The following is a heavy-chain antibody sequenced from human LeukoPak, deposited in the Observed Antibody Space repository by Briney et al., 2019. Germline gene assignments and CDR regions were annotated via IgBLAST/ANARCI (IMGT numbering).Heavy chain of an antibody. CDR1: GFSFSNYW. V-gene: IGHV3-23*01. D-gene: IGHD1-1*01. Sequence: PGGSLRLSCAASGFSFSNYWMSWGRQAPGKGLEWVSGISISGYSTYYVDSAKGRFTTSRDNFKNMLYLEMNSLRAEDTAVYYCAKGAELEPTDYWGQGTLVTVS. CDR2: ISISGYST. J-gene: IGHJ4*02. CDR3: AKGAELEPTDY.